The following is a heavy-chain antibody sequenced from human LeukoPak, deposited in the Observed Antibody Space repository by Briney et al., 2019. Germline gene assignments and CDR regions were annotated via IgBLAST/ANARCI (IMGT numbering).Heavy chain of an antibody. D-gene: IGHD4-17*01. CDR3: ARGDYEYYYYYYMDV. V-gene: IGHV1-8*03. Sequence: GASVKVSXKASGYTFTSYDINWVRQATGQGLEWMGWMNPNSGNTGYAQKFQGRVTITRNTSISTAYMELSGLRSEDTAVYYCARGDYEYYYYYYMDVWGKGTTVTVSS. J-gene: IGHJ6*03. CDR1: GYTFTSYD. CDR2: MNPNSGNT.